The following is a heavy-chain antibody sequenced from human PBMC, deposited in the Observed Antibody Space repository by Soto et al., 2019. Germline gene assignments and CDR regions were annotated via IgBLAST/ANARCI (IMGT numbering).Heavy chain of an antibody. CDR2: ISDSGGST. V-gene: IGHV3-23*01. CDR3: AKLIAVAGARPADY. CDR1: GFTFSSYA. J-gene: IGHJ4*02. Sequence: EVQLLESGGGLVQPGGXLRLSCAASGFTFSSYAMSWVRQAPGXGLEWVSAISDSGGSTYYADSVKGRFTISRDISKNTLYLQMNSLRVEDTAVYYCAKLIAVAGARPADYWGQGALVTVSS. D-gene: IGHD6-19*01.